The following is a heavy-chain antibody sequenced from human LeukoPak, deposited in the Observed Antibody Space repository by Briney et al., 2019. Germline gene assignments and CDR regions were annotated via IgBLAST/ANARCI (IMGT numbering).Heavy chain of an antibody. CDR2: INHSGST. Sequence: SETLSLTCTVSGYSISSGYYWSWIRQPPGKGLEWIGEINHSGSTNYNPSLQSRITISVDTSKNQFSLKLSSVTAADTAVYYCASNCSSTSCYTRGFAYWGQGTLVTVSS. CDR1: GYSISSGYY. CDR3: ASNCSSTSCYTRGFAY. J-gene: IGHJ4*02. V-gene: IGHV4-38-2*02. D-gene: IGHD2-2*02.